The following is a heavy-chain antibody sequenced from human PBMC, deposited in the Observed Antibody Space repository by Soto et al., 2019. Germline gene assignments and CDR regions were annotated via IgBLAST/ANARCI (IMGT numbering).Heavy chain of an antibody. CDR3: ATVTGLRFLEWLPHDPYYGMDV. CDR2: MNPNSGHT. D-gene: IGHD3-3*01. Sequence: QVQLVQSGAEVKKPGASVKVSCKASGYTFTSFDINWVRQATGQGLEWMGRMNPNSGHTGYGQKFQGRVTMTGNTSINKAYMELSSLRSEDTAVYYCATVTGLRFLEWLPHDPYYGMDVWGQGTTVTV. CDR1: GYTFTSFD. V-gene: IGHV1-8*01. J-gene: IGHJ6*02.